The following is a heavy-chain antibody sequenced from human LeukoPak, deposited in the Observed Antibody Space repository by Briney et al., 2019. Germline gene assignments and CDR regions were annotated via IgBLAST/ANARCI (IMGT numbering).Heavy chain of an antibody. Sequence: GASVKASCKASGYTFTGYYMHWVRQAPGQGLEWMGWINPNSGGTNYAQKFQGWVTMTRDTSISTAYMELSSLRSEDTAVYYCGGALVEDLNYYYYYYMDVWGKGTTVTVSS. CDR2: INPNSGGT. D-gene: IGHD3-16*01. J-gene: IGHJ6*03. CDR3: GGALVEDLNYYYYYYMDV. V-gene: IGHV1-2*04. CDR1: GYTFTGYY.